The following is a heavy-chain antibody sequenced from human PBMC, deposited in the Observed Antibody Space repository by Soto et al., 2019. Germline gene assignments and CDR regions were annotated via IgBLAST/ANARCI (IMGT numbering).Heavy chain of an antibody. D-gene: IGHD6-13*01. CDR3: AKIPHSSSWYLDAFDI. CDR1: GFTFSSYA. Sequence: EVQLLESGGGLVQPGGSLRLSCAASGFTFSSYAMSWVRQAPGKGLEWVSAISGSGGSTYYADSVKGRFTISRDNSKNTLYLQMNSLRALDTVVYYCAKIPHSSSWYLDAFDIWGQGTMVTVSS. J-gene: IGHJ3*02. CDR2: ISGSGGST. V-gene: IGHV3-23*01.